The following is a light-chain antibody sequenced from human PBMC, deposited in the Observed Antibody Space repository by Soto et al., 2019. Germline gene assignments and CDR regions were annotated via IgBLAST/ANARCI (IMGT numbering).Light chain of an antibody. CDR3: QQRSNWPPT. Sequence: EIVLTQSPATLSLCPGERATLSCRASQSVSSYLAWYQQKPGQAPRLLIYDASNRATGIPARFSGSGSGTDFTLTISSLEPEDFVVYYCQQRSNWPPTFGGGTKVEIK. CDR1: QSVSSY. V-gene: IGKV3-11*01. CDR2: DAS. J-gene: IGKJ4*01.